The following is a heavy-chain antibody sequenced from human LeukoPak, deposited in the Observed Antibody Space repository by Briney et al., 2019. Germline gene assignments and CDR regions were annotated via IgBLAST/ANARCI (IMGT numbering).Heavy chain of an antibody. CDR1: GFTFSSYG. CDR2: ISYDGSNK. Sequence: GGSLRLSCAASGFTFSSYGMLWVRQAPGKGLEWVAVISYDGSNKYYADSVRGRFTISRDNSKNTLYLQMNSLRAEDTAVYYCAAIFGVVIRYYYGMDVWGQGTTVTVSS. J-gene: IGHJ6*02. D-gene: IGHD3-3*01. CDR3: AAIFGVVIRYYYGMDV. V-gene: IGHV3-30*03.